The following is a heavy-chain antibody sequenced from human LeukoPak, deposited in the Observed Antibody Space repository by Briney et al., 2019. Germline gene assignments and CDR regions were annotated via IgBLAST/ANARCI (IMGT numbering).Heavy chain of an antibody. J-gene: IGHJ4*02. CDR1: GFTFSSYA. D-gene: IGHD2-2*01. V-gene: IGHV3-30*04. CDR3: ARERRETIVVVPAAHFDY. CDR2: ISYDGSNK. Sequence: GGSLRLSCAASGFTFSSYAMHWVRQAPGKGLEWVAVISYDGSNKYYADSVKGRFTISRDNSKNTLYLQMNSLRAEDTAVYYCARERRETIVVVPAAHFDYWGQGTLVTVSS.